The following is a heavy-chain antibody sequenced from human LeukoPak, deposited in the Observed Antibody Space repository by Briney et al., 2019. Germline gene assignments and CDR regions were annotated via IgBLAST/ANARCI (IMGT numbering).Heavy chain of an antibody. J-gene: IGHJ4*02. CDR2: IYYSGST. D-gene: IGHD3-22*01. V-gene: IGHV4-59*01. CDR1: GGSISSYY. Sequence: PSETLSLTCTVSGGSISSYYWSWIRQPPGKGLEWIGYIYYSGSTNYNPPLKSRVTISVDTSKNQFSLKLSSVTAADTAVYYCARDPKTYDSSGYYDYWGQGTLVTVSS. CDR3: ARDPKTYDSSGYYDY.